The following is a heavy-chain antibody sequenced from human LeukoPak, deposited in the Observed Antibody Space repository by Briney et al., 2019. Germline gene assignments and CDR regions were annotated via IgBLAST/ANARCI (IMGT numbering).Heavy chain of an antibody. CDR3: ARVDYDSSGFEYYFDC. D-gene: IGHD3-22*01. CDR2: ISAYNGNT. CDR1: GYTFTSYG. Sequence: GASVKVSCKASGYTFTSYGISWVRQAPGQGLEWMGWISAYNGNTNYAQKLQGRVTMTTDTSTSTAYMELRSLRSDDTAVYYCARVDYDSSGFEYYFDCWAREPWSPSAQ. J-gene: IGHJ4*02. V-gene: IGHV1-18*01.